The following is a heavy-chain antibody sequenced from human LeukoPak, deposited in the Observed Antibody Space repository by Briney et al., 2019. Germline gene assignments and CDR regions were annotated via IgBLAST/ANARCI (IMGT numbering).Heavy chain of an antibody. CDR3: ARHGYSYGYRGGFDY. J-gene: IGHJ4*02. CDR2: IYYSGST. V-gene: IGHV4-59*04. Sequence: SSETLSLTCTVSGGSISSYYWSWIRQPAGKGLEWIGSIYYSGSTYYNPSLKSRVTISVDTSKNQFSLKLSSVTAADTAVYYCARHGYSYGYRGGFDYWGQGTLVTVSS. D-gene: IGHD5-18*01. CDR1: GGSISSYY.